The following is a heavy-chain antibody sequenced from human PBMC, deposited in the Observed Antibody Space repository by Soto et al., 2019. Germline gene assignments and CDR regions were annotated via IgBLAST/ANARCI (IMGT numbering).Heavy chain of an antibody. CDR3: ARLGGYYHAFDY. J-gene: IGHJ4*01. D-gene: IGHD3-22*01. CDR1: GSPISSYY. CDR2: FYYTGAT. V-gene: IGHV4-59*12. Sequence: PSETVSLTCTVSGSPISSYYWGWFRQSPGQGLEWVGYFYYTGATTYSPSLKSRLTISVDASKSQRSLNLRSVTAADTAVYFCARLGGYYHAFDYWGDGDLVTVSS.